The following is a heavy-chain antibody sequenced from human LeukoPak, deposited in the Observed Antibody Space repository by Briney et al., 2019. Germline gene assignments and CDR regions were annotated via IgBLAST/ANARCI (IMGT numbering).Heavy chain of an antibody. J-gene: IGHJ4*02. CDR2: IYYSGST. V-gene: IGHV4-59*08. CDR1: GGSISSYY. CDR3: ARRRSSSWTSVYYFDY. D-gene: IGHD6-13*01. Sequence: SETLSLTCTVSGGSISSYYWSWIRQPPGKGLEWIGYIYYSGSTNYNPSLKSRVTISVDTSKNQLSLKLSSVTAADTALYYCARRRSSSWTSVYYFDYWGQGTLVTVSS.